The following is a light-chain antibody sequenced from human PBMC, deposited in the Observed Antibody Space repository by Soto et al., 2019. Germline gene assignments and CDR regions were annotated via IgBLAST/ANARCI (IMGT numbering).Light chain of an antibody. CDR2: DND. Sequence: QSVLTQPPSVSAAPGQKVTISCSGSSSNIGNNYVFWYQQLPGTAPKLHIYDNDKRPSGIPDRFSGSKSGTSATLGITGLQAGDEADYYCATWDGSLSVGVFGGGTKLTVL. CDR1: SSNIGNNY. J-gene: IGLJ2*01. CDR3: ATWDGSLSVGV. V-gene: IGLV1-51*01.